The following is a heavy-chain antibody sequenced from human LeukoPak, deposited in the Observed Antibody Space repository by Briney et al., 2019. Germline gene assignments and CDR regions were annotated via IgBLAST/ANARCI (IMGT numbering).Heavy chain of an antibody. CDR1: GGSISSYY. CDR2: IYYSGST. V-gene: IGHV4-59*12. J-gene: IGHJ4*02. D-gene: IGHD4-17*01. CDR3: ARGQGTVTTH. Sequence: SETLSLTCTVSGGSISSYYWSWIRQPPGKGLEWIGYIYYSGSTNYNPSLKSRVTISVDTSKNHFSLNLSSVTAADTAVYYCARGQGTVTTHWGQGTLVTVSS.